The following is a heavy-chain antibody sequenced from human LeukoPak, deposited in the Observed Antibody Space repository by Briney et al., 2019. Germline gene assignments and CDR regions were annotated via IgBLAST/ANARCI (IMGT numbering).Heavy chain of an antibody. D-gene: IGHD3-10*01. CDR2: ICGSGGST. Sequence: GGSLRLSCAASGFTFSIYPMSCVRQPPEKGRECVSSICGSGGSTYYADSVKGRFTISRDNSKNTLYLQMNSLRAEDTAVYYCAKDLGSAYYYGSGSRGYWGQGTLVTVSS. CDR1: GFTFSIYP. J-gene: IGHJ4*02. CDR3: AKDLGSAYYYGSGSRGY. V-gene: IGHV3-23*01.